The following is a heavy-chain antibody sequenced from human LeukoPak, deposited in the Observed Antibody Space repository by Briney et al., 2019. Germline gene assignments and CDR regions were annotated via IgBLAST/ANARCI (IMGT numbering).Heavy chain of an antibody. J-gene: IGHJ3*01. CDR3: ATGLDSSGSFRPYDAFDV. D-gene: IGHD1-26*01. CDR2: MNPNSGNT. Sequence: GASVKVSCKTSGYTFTSYAIQWVRQAPGQRLEWMGWMNPNSGNTDYAQKFQGRVTMTRNTSISTAYMELSSLRSEDTAVYYCATGLDSSGSFRPYDAFDVWGQGTMVTVSS. V-gene: IGHV1-8*02. CDR1: GYTFTSYA.